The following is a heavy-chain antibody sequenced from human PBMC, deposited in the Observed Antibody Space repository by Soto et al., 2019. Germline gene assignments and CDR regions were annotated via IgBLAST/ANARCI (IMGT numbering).Heavy chain of an antibody. V-gene: IGHV4-34*01. J-gene: IGHJ6*02. CDR1: GGSFSGYY. D-gene: IGHD3-10*01. Sequence: SETLSLTCAVYGGSFSGYYGSWIRQPPGKGLEWIGEINHSGSTNYNPSLKSRVTISVDTSKNQFSLKLSSVTAADTAVYYCAREGLLWFGELISASNYYYYYGMDVWGQGTTVTVSS. CDR2: INHSGST. CDR3: AREGLLWFGELISASNYYYYYGMDV.